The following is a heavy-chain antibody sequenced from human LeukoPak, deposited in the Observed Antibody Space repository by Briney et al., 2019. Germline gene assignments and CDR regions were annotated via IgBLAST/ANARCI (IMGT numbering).Heavy chain of an antibody. Sequence: GASVKVSCKASGYTFTSYGVSWVRQAPGQGLEWMGWLSAYNGNINYAQKLRGRVTMTTDTSTSTAYMELRSLRSDDTAVYYCARVGFRGAYLYYFDYWGQGTLVTVSS. CDR3: ARVGFRGAYLYYFDY. D-gene: IGHD3-10*01. J-gene: IGHJ4*02. CDR1: GYTFTSYG. V-gene: IGHV1-18*01. CDR2: LSAYNGNI.